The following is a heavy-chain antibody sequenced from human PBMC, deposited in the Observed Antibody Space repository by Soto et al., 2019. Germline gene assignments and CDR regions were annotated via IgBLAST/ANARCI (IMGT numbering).Heavy chain of an antibody. V-gene: IGHV1-69*02. D-gene: IGHD3-9*01. CDR1: GGTFSSYT. Sequence: QVQLVQSGAEVKKPGSSVKVSCKASGGTFSSYTISWVRQAPGQGLEWMGRIIPILGIANYAQKFQGRVTITADKSTSTAYMELSRLRSEDTAVYYCASEPPSSTYYDILAGNSGDYYYLDVWGKGTTVTVSS. J-gene: IGHJ6*03. CDR3: ASEPPSSTYYDILAGNSGDYYYLDV. CDR2: IIPILGIA.